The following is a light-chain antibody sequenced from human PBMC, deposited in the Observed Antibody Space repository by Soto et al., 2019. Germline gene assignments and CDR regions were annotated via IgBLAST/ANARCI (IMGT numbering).Light chain of an antibody. J-gene: IGLJ3*02. Sequence: QSALTQPPSVSGSPGQSVTISCTGTRIDVDTYDLVSWYQQPPGTAPKLLIYQVTNRPSGVPDRFSGSKSGNTASLTISGLQAEYEADYYCCVKTNRVTWVFGGGTKLTGL. CDR3: CVKTNRVTWV. CDR2: QVT. V-gene: IGLV2-18*01. CDR1: RIDVDTYDL.